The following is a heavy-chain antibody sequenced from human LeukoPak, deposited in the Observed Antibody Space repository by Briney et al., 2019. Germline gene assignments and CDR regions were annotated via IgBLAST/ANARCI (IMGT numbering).Heavy chain of an antibody. CDR3: ARDRQAVAGIDY. V-gene: IGHV1-46*01. J-gene: IGHJ4*02. D-gene: IGHD6-19*01. CDR2: INPSGGST. CDR1: GYTFTGCY. Sequence: ASVKVSCKASGYTFTGCYMHWVRQAPGQGLEWMGIINPSGGSTSYAQKFQGRVTMTRDTSTSTVYMELSSLRSEDTAVYYCARDRQAVAGIDYWGQGTLVTVSS.